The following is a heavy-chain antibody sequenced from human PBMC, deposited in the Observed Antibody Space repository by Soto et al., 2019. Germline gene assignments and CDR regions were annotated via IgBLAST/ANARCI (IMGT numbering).Heavy chain of an antibody. CDR1: GFTFGNYA. V-gene: IGHV3-23*01. Sequence: EVQLLDSGGGLAQPGGSLRLSCAASGFTFGNYAMNWVRQAPGKGLEWVSAFSGNGGITYYADSVKGRFTISRDNSRTTLYLQMNTLRPEDTAIYFCAKVPASLKTFDYWGQAPLVTVSS. J-gene: IGHJ4*02. D-gene: IGHD2-2*01. CDR3: AKVPASLKTFDY. CDR2: FSGNGGIT.